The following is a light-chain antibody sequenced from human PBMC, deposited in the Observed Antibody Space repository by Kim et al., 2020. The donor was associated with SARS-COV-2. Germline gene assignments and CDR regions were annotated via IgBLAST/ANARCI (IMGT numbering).Light chain of an antibody. V-gene: IGKV1-39*01. Sequence: DIQMTQSPSSLSASVGDRVTITCRASQSISSYLNWYQQKPGKAPKLLIYAASSLQSGDPSRFSGSGSGTDFTLTISSLQPEDFVTYYCQQSYSTPPTFGGGTKVDIK. CDR1: QSISSY. J-gene: IGKJ4*01. CDR2: AAS. CDR3: QQSYSTPPT.